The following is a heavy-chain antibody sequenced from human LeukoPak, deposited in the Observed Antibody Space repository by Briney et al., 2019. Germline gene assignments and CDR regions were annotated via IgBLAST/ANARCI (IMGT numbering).Heavy chain of an antibody. CDR1: GGSFSGYY. J-gene: IGHJ3*02. CDR3: ARSFGSSWFGDAFDI. CDR2: INHSGST. D-gene: IGHD6-13*01. V-gene: IGHV4-34*01. Sequence: SETLSLTCAVYGGSFSGYYWSWIRQPPGKGLEWIGEINHSGSTNYNPSLKSRVTISVDTSKNQFSLKLSSVTAADTAVYYCARSFGSSWFGDAFDIWGQGTMVTVSS.